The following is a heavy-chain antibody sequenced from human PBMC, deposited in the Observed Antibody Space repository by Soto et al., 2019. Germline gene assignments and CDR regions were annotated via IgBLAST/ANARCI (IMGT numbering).Heavy chain of an antibody. Sequence: SETLSLTCAVSGYSISCGYYWGWIRQPPGKGLEWIGSIYHSGSTYYNPSLKSRVTISVDTSKNQFSLKLSSVTAANTAVYYCASSPYCSGGSCYSFDIWGQGTMVTVS. J-gene: IGHJ3*02. V-gene: IGHV4-38-2*01. D-gene: IGHD2-15*01. CDR2: IYHSGST. CDR1: GYSISCGYY. CDR3: ASSPYCSGGSCYSFDI.